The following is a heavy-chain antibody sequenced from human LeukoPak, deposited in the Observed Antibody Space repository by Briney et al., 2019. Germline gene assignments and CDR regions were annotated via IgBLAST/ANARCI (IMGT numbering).Heavy chain of an antibody. Sequence: GGSLRLSCAASGFTFSSYSMNWVRQAPGKGLEWVSSISSSSSYIYYADSVKGRFTISRDNAKNSLYLQMNSLRAEDTAVYYCARGGLLWFGELSLDYWGQGTLVTVSS. D-gene: IGHD3-10*01. CDR1: GFTFSSYS. CDR3: ARGGLLWFGELSLDY. CDR2: ISSSSSYI. V-gene: IGHV3-21*01. J-gene: IGHJ4*02.